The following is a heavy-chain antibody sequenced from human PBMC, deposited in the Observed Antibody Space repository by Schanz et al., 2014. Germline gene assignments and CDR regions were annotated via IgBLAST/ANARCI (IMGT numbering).Heavy chain of an antibody. D-gene: IGHD3-10*01. J-gene: IGHJ4*02. V-gene: IGHV4-34*01. CDR3: ELITLDRGVRNDY. Sequence: QVQLQQWGAGLLKASETLSLTCAVYGGSSSDCYWSWIRQPPGKGLEWIGEINHSGGTNYNPSLKSRVTMSVDTSKNQFPLILTSVTAADTAVYYCELITLDRGVRNDYWGQGTLVSVSS. CDR1: GGSSSDCY. CDR2: INHSGGT.